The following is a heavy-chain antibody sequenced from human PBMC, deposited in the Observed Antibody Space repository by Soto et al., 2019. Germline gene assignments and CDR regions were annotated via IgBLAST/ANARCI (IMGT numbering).Heavy chain of an antibody. CDR3: ARGARPEATTGLDY. Sequence: SETLSLTCTVSGGSVSSGSYYWSWIRQPPGKGLEWIGYIYYSGSTNYNPSLKSRVTISVDTSKNQFSLKLSSVTAADTAVYYCARGARPEATTGLDYWGQGTLVTVSS. CDR2: IYYSGST. CDR1: GGSVSSGSYY. V-gene: IGHV4-61*01. J-gene: IGHJ4*02. D-gene: IGHD5-12*01.